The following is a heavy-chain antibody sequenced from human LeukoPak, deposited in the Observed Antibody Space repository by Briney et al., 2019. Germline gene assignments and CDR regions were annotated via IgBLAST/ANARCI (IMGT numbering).Heavy chain of an antibody. D-gene: IGHD3-10*01. CDR2: ISYDGSNK. CDR1: GFTFSSYA. CDR3: AREGSWFGYFDP. V-gene: IGHV3-30-3*01. J-gene: IGHJ5*02. Sequence: PGGSLRLSCAASGFTFSSYAMHWVRQAPGKGLEWVAVISYDGSNKYYADSVKGRFTISRDNSKNTLYLQMNSLRAEDTAVYYCAREGSWFGYFDPWGQGTLVTVSS.